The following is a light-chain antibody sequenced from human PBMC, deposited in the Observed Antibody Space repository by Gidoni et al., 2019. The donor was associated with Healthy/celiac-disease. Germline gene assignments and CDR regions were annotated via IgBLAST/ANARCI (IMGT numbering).Light chain of an antibody. V-gene: IGLV1-40*01. CDR2: GNS. CDR3: QSYDSSLSGPWV. J-gene: IGLJ3*02. CDR1: SSNIGAGYD. Sequence: QSVLTQPPSVSGHPGQRVTISCTGSSSNIGAGYDVHWYQQLPGTAPKRLIYGNSNRPSGVPDLFSGSKSGTSASLAITGLQAEDEADYYCQSYDSSLSGPWVFGGGTKLTVL.